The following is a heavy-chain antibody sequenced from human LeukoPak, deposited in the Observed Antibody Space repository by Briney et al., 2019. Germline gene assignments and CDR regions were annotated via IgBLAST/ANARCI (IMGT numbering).Heavy chain of an antibody. Sequence: GTSLRLPCAGSGFDFSDYSMHWVRQAPGKGLEWVAFMSYDGSNEFHADSVKGRFTISRDNSKKTLYLQMNSLLSEDTAVYCCARGKGSGAYLIDYWGQGTLVTVSS. CDR3: ARGKGSGAYLIDY. D-gene: IGHD1-26*01. V-gene: IGHV3-30-3*01. J-gene: IGHJ4*02. CDR1: GFDFSDYS. CDR2: MSYDGSNE.